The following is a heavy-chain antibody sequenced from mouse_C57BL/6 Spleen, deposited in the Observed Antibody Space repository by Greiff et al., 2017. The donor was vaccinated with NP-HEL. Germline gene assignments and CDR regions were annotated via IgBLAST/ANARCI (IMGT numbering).Heavy chain of an antibody. Sequence: EVQGVESVAELVRPGASVKLSCTASGFNIKNTYMHWVKQRPEQGLEWIGRIDPANGNTKYAPKFQGKATITADTSSNTAYLQLSSLTSEDTAIYYCASFSNWDYYAMDYWGQGTSVTVSS. D-gene: IGHD2-5*01. CDR1: GFNIKNTY. CDR3: ASFSNWDYYAMDY. V-gene: IGHV14-3*01. CDR2: IDPANGNT. J-gene: IGHJ4*01.